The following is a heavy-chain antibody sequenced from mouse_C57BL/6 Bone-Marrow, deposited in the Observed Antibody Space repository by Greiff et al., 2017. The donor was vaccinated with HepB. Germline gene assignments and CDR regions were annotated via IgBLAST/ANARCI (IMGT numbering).Heavy chain of an antibody. V-gene: IGHV5-17*01. D-gene: IGHD1-1*01. Sequence: EVHLVESGGGLVKPGGSLKLSCAASGFTFSDYGMHWVRQAPEKGLEWVAYISSGSSTIYYADTVKGRFTISRDNAKNTMFLQMTSLRSEDTAMYYCARTRYGSRNYAMDYWGQGTSVTVSS. CDR1: GFTFSDYG. CDR2: ISSGSSTI. CDR3: ARTRYGSRNYAMDY. J-gene: IGHJ4*01.